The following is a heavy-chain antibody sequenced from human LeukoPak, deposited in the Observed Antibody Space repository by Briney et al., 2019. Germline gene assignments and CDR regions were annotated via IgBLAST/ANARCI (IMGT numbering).Heavy chain of an antibody. D-gene: IGHD2-21*02. J-gene: IGHJ6*02. CDR1: GFTVSSNY. V-gene: IGHV3-53*01. CDR2: IYRCGRT. CDR3: AKGTHIVVVTAIRPSQSYGMDV. Sequence: GGSLRLSCAASGFTVSSNYMICVRQAPGRGLEGVSVIYRCGRTHYADPVKCRFPISRDNSKNTLYLQMNRLRAEDTAVYYCAKGTHIVVVTAIRPSQSYGMDVWGQGTTVTVSS.